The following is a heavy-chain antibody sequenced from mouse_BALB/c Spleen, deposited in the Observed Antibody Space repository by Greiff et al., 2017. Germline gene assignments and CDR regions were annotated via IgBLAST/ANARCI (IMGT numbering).Heavy chain of an antibody. CDR1: GFTFSSFG. CDR3: AREGRRYDGEVRY. V-gene: IGHV5-17*02. CDR2: ISSGSSTI. D-gene: IGHD2-14*01. Sequence: EVQGVESGGGLVQPGGSRKLSCAASGFTFSSFGMHWVRQAPEKGLEWVAYISSGSSTIYYADTVKGRFTISRDNPKNTLFLQMTSLRSEDTAMYYCAREGRRYDGEVRYWGQGTTLTVSS. J-gene: IGHJ2*01.